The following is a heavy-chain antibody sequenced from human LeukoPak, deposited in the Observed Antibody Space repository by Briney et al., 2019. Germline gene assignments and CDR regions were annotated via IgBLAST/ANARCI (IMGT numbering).Heavy chain of an antibody. J-gene: IGHJ5*02. V-gene: IGHV4-39*01. Sequence: PSETLSLTCTVCGDSISSADYYWDWIRQPPGKALEWIGDINYRGGTYYKSSLKSRVTMSLDTSKNQLYLRLNSVTAADTGVDYSARHIRANNWFDPWGQGTLVTVSS. CDR3: ARHIRANNWFDP. D-gene: IGHD1-14*01. CDR1: GDSISSADYY. CDR2: INYRGGT.